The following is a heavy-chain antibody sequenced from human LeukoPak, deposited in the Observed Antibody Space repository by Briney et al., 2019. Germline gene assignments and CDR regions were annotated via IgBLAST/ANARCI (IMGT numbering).Heavy chain of an antibody. CDR2: ISYSGST. CDR3: ARGGSAWSWYLGL. CDR1: GGSISSGGNS. Sequence: SETLSLTCAVSGGSISSGGNSWSWIRQPPGKGLEWIGYISYSGSTYYNPSLKSRVTISVDTSKNQFSMRLSSVTAADTAVYYCARGGSAWSWYLGLWGRGTLITVSS. J-gene: IGHJ2*01. V-gene: IGHV4-61*08. D-gene: IGHD6-19*01.